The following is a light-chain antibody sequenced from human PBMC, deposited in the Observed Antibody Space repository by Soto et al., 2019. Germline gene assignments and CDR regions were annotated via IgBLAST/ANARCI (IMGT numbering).Light chain of an antibody. CDR1: SSNIGSNT. CDR3: AAWYDSRNGLVV. CDR2: SNN. J-gene: IGLJ2*01. V-gene: IGLV1-44*01. Sequence: QSVLTQPPSASGTPGQRVTISCSGSSSNIGSNTVNWYQQLPGTAPKLLIYSNNQRPSGVPDRFSGSTSGTSASLAISALQSEDEADDYCAAWYDSRNGLVVFGGGTKVTVL.